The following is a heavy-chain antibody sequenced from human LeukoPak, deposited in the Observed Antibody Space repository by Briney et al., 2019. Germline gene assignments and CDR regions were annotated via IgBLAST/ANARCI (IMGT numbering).Heavy chain of an antibody. V-gene: IGHV4-39*01. CDR3: ARQARITNNWFDP. D-gene: IGHD3-10*01. J-gene: IGHJ5*02. CDR1: GGSISSSSYY. Sequence: PSETLSLTCTVSGGSISSSSYYWGWIRQPPGKGLEWIGGIYYSGSTYYNPSLKSGVTISVDTSKNQFSLKLSSVTAADTAVYYCARQARITNNWFDPWGQGTLVTVSS. CDR2: IYYSGST.